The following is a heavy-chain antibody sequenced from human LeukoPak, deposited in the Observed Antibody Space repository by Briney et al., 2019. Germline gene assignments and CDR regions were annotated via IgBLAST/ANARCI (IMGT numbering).Heavy chain of an antibody. CDR1: GFTFSSYG. CDR3: ARLPTWKYCFDY. D-gene: IGHD1-1*01. Sequence: PGRSLRLSCAASGFTFSSYGMHWVRQAPGKGLEWVAVISYDGSNKYYADSVKGRFTISRDNAKNSLYLQMNSLRAEDTAVYYCARLPTWKYCFDYWGQGTLVTVSS. V-gene: IGHV3-30*03. J-gene: IGHJ4*02. CDR2: ISYDGSNK.